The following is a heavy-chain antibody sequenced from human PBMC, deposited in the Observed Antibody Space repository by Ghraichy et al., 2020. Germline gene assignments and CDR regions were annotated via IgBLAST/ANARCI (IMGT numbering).Heavy chain of an antibody. CDR2: ISSSSSTI. J-gene: IGHJ3*02. D-gene: IGHD4-11*01. CDR3: SRDLTTVTTSAFDI. V-gene: IGHV3-48*02. CDR1: GFTFSSYS. Sequence: ETLSLTCAASGFTFSSYSMNLVRQAPGKGLEWVSYISSSSSTIYYADSVKGRFTISRDNAKNSLYLQMNSLRDEDTAVYYCSRDLTTVTTSAFDIWGQGTMVTVSS.